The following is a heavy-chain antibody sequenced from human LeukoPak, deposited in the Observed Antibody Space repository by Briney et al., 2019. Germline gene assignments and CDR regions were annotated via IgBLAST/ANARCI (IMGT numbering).Heavy chain of an antibody. CDR3: AKASNGYNGHYFDY. CDR2: IWIDGSGV. CDR1: GFPFSRYG. V-gene: IGHV3-33*06. Sequence: GGSLRLSCAASGFPFSRYGMHWVRQAPGKGLEWVAVIWIDGSGVYYADCVQGRLTISRDNSENTLYLQMDNLRAEGTAVYYCAKASNGYNGHYFDYWGQGTLVTVSS. J-gene: IGHJ4*02. D-gene: IGHD5-24*01.